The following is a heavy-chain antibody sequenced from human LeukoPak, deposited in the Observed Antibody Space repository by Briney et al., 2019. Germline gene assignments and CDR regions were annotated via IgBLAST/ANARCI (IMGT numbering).Heavy chain of an antibody. D-gene: IGHD2-2*01. CDR3: ARGLEYWRSTSCYPSNCFAP. V-gene: IGHV1-8*02. J-gene: IGHJ5*02. Sequence: GASVKVSCKASGYIFTNYDINWVRQATGQGLEWMGWVNPNNGNTGFAQKFQGRVTMTRNTSISTAYMELSSLRSEDTAVYYCARGLEYWRSTSCYPSNCFAPGGQEPLVTVSS. CDR2: VNPNNGNT. CDR1: GYIFTNYD.